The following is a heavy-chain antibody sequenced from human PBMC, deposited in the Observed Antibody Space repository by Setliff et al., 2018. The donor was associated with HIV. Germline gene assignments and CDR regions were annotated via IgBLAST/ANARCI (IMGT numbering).Heavy chain of an antibody. Sequence: GESLKISCAASGFTFSNYAMSWVRQAPGKGLEWVSAIYGSSGSTNYADSVKGRSTISRDNSKNMLYLQMNSLRAEDTAVYYCAKGQDGLRYNWFDPWGHGTLVTVSS. CDR3: AKGQDGLRYNWFDP. V-gene: IGHV3-23*01. CDR1: GFTFSNYA. J-gene: IGHJ5*02. CDR2: IYGSSGST.